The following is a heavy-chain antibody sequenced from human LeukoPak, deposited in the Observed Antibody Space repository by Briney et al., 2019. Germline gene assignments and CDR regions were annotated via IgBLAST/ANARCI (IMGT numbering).Heavy chain of an antibody. V-gene: IGHV1-69*05. CDR3: AFRTLGRIVGALDYFDY. J-gene: IGHJ4*02. Sequence: ASVKVSCKASGGTFSSYAISWVRQAPGQGLEWMGRINPIFGTANYAQKFQGRVTITTDESTSTAYMELSSLRSEDTAVYYCAFRTLGRIVGALDYFDYWGQGTLVTVSS. CDR2: INPIFGTA. D-gene: IGHD1-26*01. CDR1: GGTFSSYA.